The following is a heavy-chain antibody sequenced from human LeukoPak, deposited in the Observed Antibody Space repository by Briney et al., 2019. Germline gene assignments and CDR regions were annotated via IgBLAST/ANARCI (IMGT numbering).Heavy chain of an antibody. J-gene: IGHJ5*02. V-gene: IGHV3-23*01. Sequence: GGSLRLSCAASGFTFSSYAMSWVRQAPGKGLEWVSVISVSGGSTYYADSVKGRFTISRDNSKNTLYLEMNSLTVDATAEYWCAREYRAGAPDYLNSWGKETLVTVSS. D-gene: IGHD1-14*01. CDR1: GFTFSSYA. CDR2: ISVSGGST. CDR3: AREYRAGAPDYLNS.